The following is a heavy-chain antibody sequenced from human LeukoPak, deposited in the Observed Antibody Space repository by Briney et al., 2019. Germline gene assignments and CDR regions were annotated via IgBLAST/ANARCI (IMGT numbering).Heavy chain of an antibody. CDR1: GFTFSSYW. J-gene: IGHJ6*03. D-gene: IGHD1-14*01. Sequence: GGSLRLSCAASGFTFSSYWMHWVRQAPGKGLVWVSRINSDGSSTSYADSVKGRFTISRDNAKNTLYLQMNSLRAEDTAVYYCARYPPASGYYYYYMDVWGKGTTVTVSS. CDR2: INSDGSST. V-gene: IGHV3-74*01. CDR3: ARYPPASGYYYYYMDV.